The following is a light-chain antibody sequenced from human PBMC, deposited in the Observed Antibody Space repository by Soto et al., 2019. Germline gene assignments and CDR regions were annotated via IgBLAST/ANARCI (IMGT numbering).Light chain of an antibody. J-gene: IGLJ2*01. CDR2: DVS. V-gene: IGLV2-14*03. CDR3: SSYPISETHVL. CDR1: SSDVGYYNS. Sequence: QSVLTQPASVSGSPGQSITISCTGTSSDVGYYNSVSWYQRHPGKVPKLLIYDVSSRPSGVSNRFSGSRSGNTASLTISGLQPEDEADYYCSSYPISETHVLFGGGTKLTVL.